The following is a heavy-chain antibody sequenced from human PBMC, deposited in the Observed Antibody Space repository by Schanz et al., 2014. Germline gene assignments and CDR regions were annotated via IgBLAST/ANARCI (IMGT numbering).Heavy chain of an antibody. D-gene: IGHD2-2*01. Sequence: EVQLLESGGGLVQPGGSLRLSCEASGFSFGNYGMSWVRQAPGKGLEWVSSISSGGGSTYYADSVKGRFTISRDNSKNTLYLQMKSLRAEDTAVYYCARVKYCTITRCYRTETEGIYYMDVWGKGTTVTVSS. CDR2: ISSGGGST. V-gene: IGHV3-23*01. CDR1: GFSFGNYG. J-gene: IGHJ6*03. CDR3: ARVKYCTITRCYRTETEGIYYMDV.